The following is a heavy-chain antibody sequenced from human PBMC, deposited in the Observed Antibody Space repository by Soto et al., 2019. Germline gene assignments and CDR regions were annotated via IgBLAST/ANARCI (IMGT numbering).Heavy chain of an antibody. V-gene: IGHV1-8*01. J-gene: IGHJ5*02. CDR3: ASRTYGDTAWFDP. D-gene: IGHD4-17*01. CDR1: GYTYTSYD. Sequence: ASVKVSCKASGYTYTSYDINWVRQATGQGLEWMGWMNPNSGNTGYAQKFQGRVTMTRNTSISTAYMELSSLRSEDTAVYYCASRTYGDTAWFDPWGQGTLVTVSS. CDR2: MNPNSGNT.